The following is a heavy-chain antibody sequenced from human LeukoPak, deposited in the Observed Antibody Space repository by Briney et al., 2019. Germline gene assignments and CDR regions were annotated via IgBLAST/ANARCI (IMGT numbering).Heavy chain of an antibody. J-gene: IGHJ4*02. CDR1: GGTFSSYA. Sequence: SVKVSCKASGGTFSSYAISWVRQAPGQGLEWMGRIIPILHITNYAQKFRGRVTITADKSTSTAYMELSSLRSVDTAVYYCARELEQYYYDSSGSPYFDYWGQGTLVTVSS. V-gene: IGHV1-69*04. CDR3: ARELEQYYYDSSGSPYFDY. D-gene: IGHD3-22*01. CDR2: IIPILHIT.